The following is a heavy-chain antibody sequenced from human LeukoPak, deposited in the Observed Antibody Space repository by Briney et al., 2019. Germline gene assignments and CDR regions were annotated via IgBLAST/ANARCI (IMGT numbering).Heavy chain of an antibody. CDR2: INHSGST. D-gene: IGHD3-22*01. J-gene: IGHJ4*02. V-gene: IGHV4-34*01. CDR3: ARGSHLLDSSGYYLGFDY. CDR1: GVSFSGYY. Sequence: SETLSLTCAVYGVSFSGYYWSWIRQPPGKGLEWIGEINHSGSTNYNPSLKSRVTISVDTSKNQFSLKLSSVTAADTAVYYCARGSHLLDSSGYYLGFDYWGQGTLVTVSS.